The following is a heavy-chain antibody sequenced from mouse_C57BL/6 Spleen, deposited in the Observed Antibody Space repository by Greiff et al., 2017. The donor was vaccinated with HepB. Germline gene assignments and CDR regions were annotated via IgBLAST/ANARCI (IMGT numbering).Heavy chain of an antibody. V-gene: IGHV1-52*01. CDR1: GYTFTSYW. CDR2: IDPSDSET. Sequence: QVQLKQPGAELVRPGSSVKLSCKASGYTFTSYWMHWVKQRPIQGLEWIGNIDPSDSETHYNQKFKDKATLTVDKSSSTAYMQLSSLTSEDSAVYYCARGGLYSNYVVFYWGQGTSVTVSS. D-gene: IGHD2-5*01. J-gene: IGHJ4*01. CDR3: ARGGLYSNYVVFY.